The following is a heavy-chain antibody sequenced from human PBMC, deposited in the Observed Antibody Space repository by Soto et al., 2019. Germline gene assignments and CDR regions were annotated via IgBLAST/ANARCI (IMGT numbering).Heavy chain of an antibody. CDR1: GFTFDDYA. J-gene: IGHJ3*02. D-gene: IGHD4-17*01. Sequence: GGSLRLSCAASGFTFDDYAMHWVRQAPGKGLEWVSGISWNSGSIGYADSVKGRFTISRDNAKNSLYLQMSSLRAEDTALYYCAKDMIGGDSPPGAFDIWGQGTMVTVSS. CDR3: AKDMIGGDSPPGAFDI. CDR2: ISWNSGSI. V-gene: IGHV3-9*01.